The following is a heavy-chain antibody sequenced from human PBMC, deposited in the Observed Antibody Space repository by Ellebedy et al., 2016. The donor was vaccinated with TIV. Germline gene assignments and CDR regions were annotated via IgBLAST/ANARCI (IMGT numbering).Heavy chain of an antibody. V-gene: IGHV3-21*04. CDR3: AKVTEGSGLFDFDY. CDR1: GFTFSSYS. D-gene: IGHD3-22*01. J-gene: IGHJ4*02. CDR2: ISSSSSYI. Sequence: GESLKISCAASGFTFSSYSMNWVRQAPGKGLEWVSSISSSSSYIYYADSVKGRFTISRDNSKNTLYLQMNSLRAEDTAVYYCAKVTEGSGLFDFDYWGQGTLVTVSS.